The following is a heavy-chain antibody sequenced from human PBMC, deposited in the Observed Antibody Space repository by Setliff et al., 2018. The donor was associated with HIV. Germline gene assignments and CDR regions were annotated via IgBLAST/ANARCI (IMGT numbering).Heavy chain of an antibody. CDR1: GGSFSGYY. V-gene: IGHV4-34*01. J-gene: IGHJ5*02. CDR3: ARPASALHWFDP. Sequence: SETLSLTCAVYGGSFSGYYWSWIRQPPGKGLEWIGEINHSGSTNYNPSLKILVTISVDTSKNQFSLKLSSVTAADTAVYYCARPASALHWFDPWGQGTLVTVSS. CDR2: INHSGST. D-gene: IGHD2-2*01.